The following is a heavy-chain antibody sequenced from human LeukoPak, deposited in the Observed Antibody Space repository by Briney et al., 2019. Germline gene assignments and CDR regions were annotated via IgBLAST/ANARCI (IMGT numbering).Heavy chain of an antibody. CDR2: IYYSGST. CDR1: GGSISSGGYY. CDR3: ARTPITGDGYYFDY. V-gene: IGHV4-31*03. D-gene: IGHD7-27*01. Sequence: SETLSLTYTVSGGSISSGGYYWSWIRQHPGKGLEWIGYIYYSGSTYYNLSLKSRVTISVDTSKNQFSLKLSSVTAADTAVYYCARTPITGDGYYFDYWGQGTLVTVSS. J-gene: IGHJ4*02.